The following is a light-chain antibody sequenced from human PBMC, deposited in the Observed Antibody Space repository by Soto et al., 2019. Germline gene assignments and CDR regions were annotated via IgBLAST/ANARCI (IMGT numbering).Light chain of an antibody. Sequence: QSALTQPASVFGSPGQSITISCTGTSSDVGGYKYVSWYQHHPGKAPKLMIYEVSNRPSGVSNRFSGSKSGNTASLTISGLQAEDEADYYCSSYTSSSTLVFGGGTKLTVL. J-gene: IGLJ2*01. CDR3: SSYTSSSTLV. CDR2: EVS. CDR1: SSDVGGYKY. V-gene: IGLV2-14*01.